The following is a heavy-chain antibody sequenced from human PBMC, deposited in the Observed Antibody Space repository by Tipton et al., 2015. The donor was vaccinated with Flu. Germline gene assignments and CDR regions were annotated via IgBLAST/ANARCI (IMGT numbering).Heavy chain of an antibody. D-gene: IGHD7-27*01. CDR1: GGSISSGGYY. CDR3: ARSRTWGPDY. Sequence: TLSLTCTVSGGSISSGGYYWSWIRQHPGKGLEWIGYIYYSGSTYYNPSLKSRVTISVDTSKNQFSLKLSSVTAADTAVYYCARSRTWGPDYCGRGTLVTVSS. J-gene: IGHJ4*02. V-gene: IGHV4-31*03. CDR2: IYYSGST.